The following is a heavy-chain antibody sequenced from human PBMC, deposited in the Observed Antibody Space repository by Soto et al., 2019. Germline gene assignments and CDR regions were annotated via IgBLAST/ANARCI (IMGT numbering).Heavy chain of an antibody. V-gene: IGHV3-7*01. CDR3: AREGHLRFFPTDYYYYYGMDV. CDR2: IKQDGSEK. D-gene: IGHD3-3*01. Sequence: SLRLSCAASGFTFSSYWMSWVRQAPGKGLEWVANIKQDGSEKYYVDSVKGRFTISRDNAKNSLYLQMNSLRAEDTAVYYCAREGHLRFFPTDYYYYYGMDVWGQGTTVTVSS. J-gene: IGHJ6*02. CDR1: GFTFSSYW.